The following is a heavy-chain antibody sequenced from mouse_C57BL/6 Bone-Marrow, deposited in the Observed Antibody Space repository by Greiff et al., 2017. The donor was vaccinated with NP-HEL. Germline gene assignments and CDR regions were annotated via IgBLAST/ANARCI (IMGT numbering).Heavy chain of an antibody. D-gene: IGHD2-10*01. CDR1: GYTFTSYG. J-gene: IGHJ4*01. CDR2: IYPRSGNT. Sequence: QVQLQQSGAELARPGASVKLSCKASGYTFTSYGISWVKQRTGQGLEWIGEIYPRSGNTYYTEKFTGKATLTADKSSSTAYMELRSLTSEDSAVYVCARGGTYYGNCDYAMDYWGQGTSVTVSS. CDR3: ARGGTYYGNCDYAMDY. V-gene: IGHV1-81*01.